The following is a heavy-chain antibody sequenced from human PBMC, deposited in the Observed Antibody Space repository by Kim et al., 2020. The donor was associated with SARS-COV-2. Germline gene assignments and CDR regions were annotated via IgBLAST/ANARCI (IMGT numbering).Heavy chain of an antibody. J-gene: IGHJ4*02. CDR3: ARDTRDSYTEFDL. D-gene: IGHD1-26*01. Sequence: GGSLRLSCVASGINFRDHYMSWIRQAPGKGLEWVSYISASGGNTNYADSVSGRFTISRDNAKNSLFLQMNSLRAEDSAFYYCARDTRDSYTEFDLWGQRTLVSVSS. CDR1: GINFRDHY. CDR2: ISASGGNT. V-gene: IGHV3-11*05.